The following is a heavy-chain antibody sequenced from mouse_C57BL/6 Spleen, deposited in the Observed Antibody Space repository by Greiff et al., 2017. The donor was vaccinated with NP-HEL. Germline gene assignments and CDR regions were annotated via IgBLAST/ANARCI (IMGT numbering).Heavy chain of an antibody. D-gene: IGHD4-1*01. CDR2: IRSKSNNYAT. V-gene: IGHV10-1*01. CDR1: GFSFNTYA. CDR3: VRQGNWAWFAY. J-gene: IGHJ3*01. Sequence: EVQLVESGGGLVQPKGSLKLSCAASGFSFNTYAMNWVRQAPGKGLEWVARIRSKSNNYATYYADSVKDRFTISRDDSESMLYLQMNNLKTEDTAMYCCVRQGNWAWFAYWGQGTLVTVSA.